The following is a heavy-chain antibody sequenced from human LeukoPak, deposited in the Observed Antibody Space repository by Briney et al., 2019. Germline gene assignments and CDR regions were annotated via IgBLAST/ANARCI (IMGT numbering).Heavy chain of an antibody. CDR1: GFSFNDYA. J-gene: IGHJ5*02. D-gene: IGHD2/OR15-2a*01. V-gene: IGHV3-23*01. Sequence: GGSLRLSCAASGFSFNDYAMSCVRQAPGKGLEWVSVISGSGGRTSYADSVKGRFTISRDNSKNTLYLQMNSLRAEDTALYYCAKDRLSSPTAPRFDPWGQGTLVTVSS. CDR2: ISGSGGRT. CDR3: AKDRLSSPTAPRFDP.